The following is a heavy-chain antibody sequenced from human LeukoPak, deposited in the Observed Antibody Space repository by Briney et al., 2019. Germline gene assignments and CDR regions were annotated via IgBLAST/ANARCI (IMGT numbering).Heavy chain of an antibody. CDR1: GGSISSGSYY. CDR3: GRVECSSTSCYFDY. J-gene: IGHJ4*02. Sequence: SQTLSLTCTVSGGSISSGSYYWSWIRQPAGRGLEWIGRIYTSGSTNYNPSLKSRVTISVDTSKNQLSLKLSSVTAADTAVYYCGRVECSSTSCYFDYWGQGTLVTVSS. D-gene: IGHD2-2*01. V-gene: IGHV4-61*02. CDR2: IYTSGST.